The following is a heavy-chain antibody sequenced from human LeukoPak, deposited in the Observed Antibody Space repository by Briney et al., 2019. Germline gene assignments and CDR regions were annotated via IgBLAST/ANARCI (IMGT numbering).Heavy chain of an antibody. CDR2: IIPIFGTA. V-gene: IGHV1-69*06. Sequence: SVKVSCKTSGGTFSSYAISWVRQAPGQGLEWMGGIIPIFGTANYAQKFQGRVTITADKSTSTAYMELSSLRSEDTAVYYCARLPYYYDNNGYYYVQTDDAFDIWGQGTMVTVSS. CDR3: ARLPYYYDNNGYYYVQTDDAFDI. CDR1: GGTFSSYA. J-gene: IGHJ3*02. D-gene: IGHD3-22*01.